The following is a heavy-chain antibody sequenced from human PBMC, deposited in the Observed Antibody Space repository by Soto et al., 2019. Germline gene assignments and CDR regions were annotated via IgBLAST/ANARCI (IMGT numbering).Heavy chain of an antibody. CDR2: IFHEGNI. J-gene: IGHJ4*02. Sequence: PSETLSLTCAVSGGSIASSDWWNWVRQTPEKGLEWIGEIFHEGNIIYKPSLKSRVTISVDTSKNQFSLKLSSVTAADTAVYYCARGWNGRKQWLNRLFDYWGQGTLVTVSS. D-gene: IGHD6-19*01. CDR1: GGSIASSDW. V-gene: IGHV4-4*02. CDR3: ARGWNGRKQWLNRLFDY.